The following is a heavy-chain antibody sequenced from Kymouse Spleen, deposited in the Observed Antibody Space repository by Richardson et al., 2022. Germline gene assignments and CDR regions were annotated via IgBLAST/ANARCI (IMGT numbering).Heavy chain of an antibody. CDR3: TTAGYSGYDDWFDP. CDR2: IKSKTDGGTT. CDR1: GFTFSNAW. Sequence: EVQLVESGGGLVKPGGSLRLSCAASGFTFSNAWMSWVRQAPGKGLEWVGRIKSKTDGGTTDYAAPVKGRFTISRDDSKNTLYLQMNSLKTEDTAVYYCTTAGYSGYDDWFDPWGQGTLVTVSS. V-gene: IGHV3-15*01. D-gene: IGHD5-12*01. J-gene: IGHJ5*02.